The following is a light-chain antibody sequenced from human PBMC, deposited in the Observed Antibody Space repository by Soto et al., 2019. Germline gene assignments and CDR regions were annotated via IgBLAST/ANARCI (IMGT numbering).Light chain of an antibody. V-gene: IGKV1-39*01. J-gene: IGKJ5*01. CDR1: QGIRND. CDR3: QQSYRTPPIT. CDR2: AAS. Sequence: DIQMTQSPSSLSASVGDRVTITCRASQGIRNDLGWYQQKPGKAPKLLIYAASSLQSGVPSRFSGSGFGTDFTLTISSLQPEDFATYYCQQSYRTPPITFGQGTRLEI.